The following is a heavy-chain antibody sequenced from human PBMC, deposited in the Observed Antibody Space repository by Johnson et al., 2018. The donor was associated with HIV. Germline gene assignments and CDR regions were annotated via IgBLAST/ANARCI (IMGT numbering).Heavy chain of an antibody. CDR3: AKDRLFGFRNDAFDI. CDR1: GFTFSSYG. J-gene: IGHJ3*02. CDR2: IIRDATTA. Sequence: MQLVESGGGVVQPGGSMRLSCVASGFTFSSYGMHWVRQAPGQGLVWVSRIIRDATTAIYADSVKGRFTISRDNAKNTLYLQMDSLRAEDTAVYYCAKDRLFGFRNDAFDIWGQGTMVTVSS. V-gene: IGHV3-74*01. D-gene: IGHD3-16*01.